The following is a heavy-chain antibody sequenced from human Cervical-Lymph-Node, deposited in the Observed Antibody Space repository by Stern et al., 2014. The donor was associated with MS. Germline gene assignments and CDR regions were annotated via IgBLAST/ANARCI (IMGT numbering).Heavy chain of an antibody. CDR1: GGTFSSYA. Sequence: VQLVESGAEVKKPGSSVKVSCTASGGTFSSYAINWVRQAPGQGPEWMGGIIPIVGTANYAQKFQGRVMITADESTSTAYMELSSLRSEDTAVYYCARDRRHYDTSGGYYFDSWGQGTLVTVSS. V-gene: IGHV1-69*01. CDR2: IIPIVGTA. J-gene: IGHJ4*02. CDR3: ARDRRHYDTSGGYYFDS. D-gene: IGHD3-22*01.